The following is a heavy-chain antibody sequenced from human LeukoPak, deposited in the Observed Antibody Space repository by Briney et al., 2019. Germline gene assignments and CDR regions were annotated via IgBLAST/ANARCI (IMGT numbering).Heavy chain of an antibody. CDR1: GFTFTNYW. Sequence: GGSLRLSCAASGFTFTNYWMTWVRQAPGKGPEWVANIRQDGSETNYVDSVRGRFTIARDNTKNSLYLQMTSLRGEDMAVYYCASRAGKPGNTPWCFDYWGQGALVTVSS. V-gene: IGHV3-7*01. CDR3: ASRAGKPGNTPWCFDY. J-gene: IGHJ4*02. CDR2: IRQDGSET. D-gene: IGHD1-7*01.